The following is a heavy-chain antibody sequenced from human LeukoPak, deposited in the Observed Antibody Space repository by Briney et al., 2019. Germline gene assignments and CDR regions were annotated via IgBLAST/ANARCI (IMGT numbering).Heavy chain of an antibody. CDR1: GFTFTSSA. CDR2: IVVGSGNT. Sequence: ASVKVSCKASGFTFTSSAMQWVRQARGQRLEWIGWIVVGSGNTNYAQKFQERVTITRDMSTSTAYMELSSLRSEDTAVYYCAAGQVTPPIAAAGLDYYYGMDVWGQGTTVTVSS. CDR3: AAGQVTPPIAAAGLDYYYGMDV. V-gene: IGHV1-58*02. D-gene: IGHD6-13*01. J-gene: IGHJ6*02.